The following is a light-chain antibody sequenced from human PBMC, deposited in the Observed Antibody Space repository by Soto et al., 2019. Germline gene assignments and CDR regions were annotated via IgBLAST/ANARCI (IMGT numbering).Light chain of an antibody. V-gene: IGKV1-39*01. Sequence: DIQLTQSPSSLPTSVGDRVTITCRASQTIYSYLNWYQQKPGQAPKVVIYAASTLKSGVPSRCSGSVSGTDFTLTINNLQPEDLGIYYCQQTYSIPVTFGQGTKLEIK. CDR1: QTIYSY. CDR3: QQTYSIPVT. J-gene: IGKJ2*01. CDR2: AAS.